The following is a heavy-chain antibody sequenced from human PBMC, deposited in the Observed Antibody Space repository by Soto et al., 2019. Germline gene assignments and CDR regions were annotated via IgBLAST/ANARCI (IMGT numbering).Heavy chain of an antibody. CDR2: ISAYNGNT. CDR3: ARKVPVWTWSHAGPSSAYYFDY. V-gene: IGHV1-18*01. Sequence: ASVKVSCKASGYTFTSYGISWVRQAPGQGLEWMGWISAYNGNTNYAQKLQGRVTMTTDTSTSTAYMELRSLRSDDTAVYYCARKVPVWTWSHAGPSSAYYFDYWGQGTLVTVSS. D-gene: IGHD3-16*01. J-gene: IGHJ4*02. CDR1: GYTFTSYG.